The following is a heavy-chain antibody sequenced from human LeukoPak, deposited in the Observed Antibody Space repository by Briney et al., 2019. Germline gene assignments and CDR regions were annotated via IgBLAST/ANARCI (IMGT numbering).Heavy chain of an antibody. J-gene: IGHJ4*02. Sequence: PGGSLRLSCAASRFTFSRYAMNWVRQAPGKGLEWVSAISGSGGSTYYADSVKGRFTISRDNSKNTLYLQMNSLRVEDTAVYYCAKNPQYYYDSSGFFEYWGQGTLATVSS. D-gene: IGHD3-22*01. CDR2: ISGSGGST. CDR1: RFTFSRYA. V-gene: IGHV3-23*01. CDR3: AKNPQYYYDSSGFFEY.